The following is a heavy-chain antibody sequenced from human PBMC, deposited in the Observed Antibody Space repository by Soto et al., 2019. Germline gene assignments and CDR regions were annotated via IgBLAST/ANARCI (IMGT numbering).Heavy chain of an antibody. J-gene: IGHJ4*02. CDR1: GGSFSGYY. CDR2: INHSGST. Sequence: QVQLQQWGAGLLKPSETLSLTCAVYGGSFSGYYWSWIRQPPGKGLEWIGEINHSGSTNHNPSLKSRVTISVDTSKNQFSLKLSSVTAADTAVYYCARSSVGGRRDVGLGYWGQGTLVTVSS. CDR3: ARSSVGGRRDVGLGY. V-gene: IGHV4-34*01. D-gene: IGHD3-10*01.